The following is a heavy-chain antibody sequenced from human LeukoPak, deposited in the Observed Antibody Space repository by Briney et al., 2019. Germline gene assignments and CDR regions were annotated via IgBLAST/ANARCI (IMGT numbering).Heavy chain of an antibody. D-gene: IGHD2-2*02. CDR3: AKGDCSSTSCSTDY. V-gene: IGHV3-21*04. CDR1: GFTFSGYC. Sequence: PGGSLRLSCAASGFTFSGYCMNWVRQAPGKGLEWVSSISTSSSYIYYADSVKGRFTISRDNAKNSLYLQMNSLRAEDTAVYYCAKGDCSSTSCSTDYWGQGTLVTVSS. J-gene: IGHJ4*02. CDR2: ISTSSSYI.